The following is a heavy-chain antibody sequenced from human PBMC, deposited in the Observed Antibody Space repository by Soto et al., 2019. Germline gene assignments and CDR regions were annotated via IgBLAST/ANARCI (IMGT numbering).Heavy chain of an antibody. CDR3: AKDEGRWLSYLDL. CDR1: ELSFSTYG. Sequence: QAQLVESGGGAVQPGTSLRLSCAASELSFSTYGMHWVRQAPGKRPEWVAVITDDGSGKWYADSVKGRFTISRDNSDNTLYLQLNSLRPEDSALYYCAKDEGRWLSYLDLWGRGTLVIVSS. D-gene: IGHD5-12*01. J-gene: IGHJ2*01. V-gene: IGHV3-30*18. CDR2: ITDDGSGK.